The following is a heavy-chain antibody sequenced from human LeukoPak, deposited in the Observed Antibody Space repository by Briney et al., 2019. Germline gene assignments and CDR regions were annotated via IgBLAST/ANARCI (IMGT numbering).Heavy chain of an antibody. Sequence: GGSLRLSCTASGFTFSSYAMSWVRQAPGKGLEWVSAISGSGGSTYYADSVKGRFTISRDNFKITLYLQMNSLRAEDMAVYYCAKLPGGYYDSSGYPFDYWGQGTLVTVSS. D-gene: IGHD3-22*01. J-gene: IGHJ4*02. CDR2: ISGSGGST. CDR3: AKLPGGYYDSSGYPFDY. V-gene: IGHV3-23*01. CDR1: GFTFSSYA.